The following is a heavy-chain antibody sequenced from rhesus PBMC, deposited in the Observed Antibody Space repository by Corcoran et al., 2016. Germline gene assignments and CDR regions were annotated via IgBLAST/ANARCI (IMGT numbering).Heavy chain of an antibody. CDR2: ISGSGGST. J-gene: IGHJ4*01. CDR1: GASVSPNW. Sequence: QVQLQESGPGLVKPSETLSLTCTVSGASVSPNWWSWIRQPPGQALEWIGRISGSGGSTSYNPSLKSRVTISTDTSKNQFSLKLSSVTAADTAVYYCARPRGYSGYSPFDYWGQGVLVTVSS. V-gene: IGHV4-147*01. CDR3: ARPRGYSGYSPFDY. D-gene: IGHD5-30*01.